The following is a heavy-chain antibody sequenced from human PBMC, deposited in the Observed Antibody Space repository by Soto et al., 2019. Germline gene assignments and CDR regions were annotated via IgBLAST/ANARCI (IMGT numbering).Heavy chain of an antibody. J-gene: IGHJ6*02. V-gene: IGHV3-33*01. CDR1: GFTFSSYG. D-gene: IGHD2-2*01. CDR3: ARDRFVVVPAARYGMDV. CDR2: IWDDGSNK. Sequence: QVQLVESGGVVVQPGRSLRLSCAASGFTFSSYGMHWVRQAPGKGLEWVAVIWDDGSNKYYADSVKGRFTISKDNSKNAVYMHMNSVRAEDTAVYYCARDRFVVVPAARYGMDVWGQGTTVTVS.